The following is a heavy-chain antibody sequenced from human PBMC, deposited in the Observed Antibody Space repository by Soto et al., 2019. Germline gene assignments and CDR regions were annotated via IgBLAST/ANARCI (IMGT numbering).Heavy chain of an antibody. CDR3: ARVPGYYYDSSGPRHAFDI. V-gene: IGHV1-18*01. CDR2: ISAYNGNT. CDR1: GYTFTSYG. D-gene: IGHD3-22*01. Sequence: GASVKVSCKASGYTFTSYGISWVRQAPGQGLEWMGWISAYNGNTNYAQKLQGRVTMTTDTSTSTAYMELRSLRSDDTAVYYCARVPGYYYDSSGPRHAFDIWSQGTMVTVSS. J-gene: IGHJ3*02.